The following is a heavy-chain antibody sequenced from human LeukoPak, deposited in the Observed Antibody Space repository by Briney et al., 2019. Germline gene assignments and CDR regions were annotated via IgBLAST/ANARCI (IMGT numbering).Heavy chain of an antibody. CDR1: GFTFSSYE. D-gene: IGHD6-13*01. CDR3: ARRDSSSRYYFDY. Sequence: GGSLRLSCAASGFTFSSYEMNWVRQAPAKGLEWVSYISSTGNTIYYADSVKGRFTISRDDATNSVSLQMNSLRADDTAVYYCARRDSSSRYYFDYWGQGTPVTVSS. CDR2: ISSTGNTI. V-gene: IGHV3-48*03. J-gene: IGHJ4*02.